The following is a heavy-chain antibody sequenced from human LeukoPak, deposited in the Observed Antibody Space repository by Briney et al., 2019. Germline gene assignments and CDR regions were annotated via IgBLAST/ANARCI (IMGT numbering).Heavy chain of an antibody. CDR1: GFTFSSYG. D-gene: IGHD3-3*01. CDR3: AKDGDFWSGYYQSH. Sequence: GGFLRLSCAASGFTFSSYGMHWVRQAPGKGLEWVAVIWYGGSNKYYADSVKGRFTISRDNSKNTLYLQMNSLRAEDTAVYYCAKDGDFWSGYYQSHWGQGTLVTVSS. CDR2: IWYGGSNK. V-gene: IGHV3-30*02. J-gene: IGHJ4*02.